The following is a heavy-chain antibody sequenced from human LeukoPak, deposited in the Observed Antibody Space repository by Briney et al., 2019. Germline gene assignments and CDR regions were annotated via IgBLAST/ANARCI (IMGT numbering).Heavy chain of an antibody. CDR2: ISGSGGST. CDR1: GFTFSSYS. CDR3: AKEPYSSSWYSAFDI. Sequence: GGSLRLSCAASGFTFSSYSMNWVRQAPGKGLEWVSAISGSGGSTYYADSVKGRFTISRDNSKTTLYLQMNSLRAEDTAVYYCAKEPYSSSWYSAFDIWGQGTMVTVSS. V-gene: IGHV3-23*01. J-gene: IGHJ3*02. D-gene: IGHD6-13*01.